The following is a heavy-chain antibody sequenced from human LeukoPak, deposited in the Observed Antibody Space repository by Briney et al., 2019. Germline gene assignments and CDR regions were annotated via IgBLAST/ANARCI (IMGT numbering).Heavy chain of an antibody. D-gene: IGHD2-2*01. V-gene: IGHV3-7*04. Sequence: GGSLRLSCAASGFTFSNSWMSWVRQAPGKGLEWVANIKRDGSEKHYVDSVKGRFTISRDNTKNSLYLQMSSLRAEDTAVYYCARDLGQLPHEYFQHWGQGTLVTVSS. CDR3: ARDLGQLPHEYFQH. J-gene: IGHJ1*01. CDR2: IKRDGSEK. CDR1: GFTFSNSW.